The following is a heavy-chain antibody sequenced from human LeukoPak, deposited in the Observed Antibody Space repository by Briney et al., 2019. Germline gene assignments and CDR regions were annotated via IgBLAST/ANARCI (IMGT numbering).Heavy chain of an antibody. J-gene: IGHJ4*02. D-gene: IGHD3-22*01. Sequence: SQTLSLTCTVSGGSISSGDYYWSWIRQPPGKGLEWIGYIYYSGSTYYNPSLKSRVTISVDTSKNQFSLKLSSVTAADTAVYYCARGILRVGKNSSGYPDYWGQGTLVTVSS. V-gene: IGHV4-30-4*01. CDR2: IYYSGST. CDR3: ARGILRVGKNSSGYPDY. CDR1: GGSISSGDYY.